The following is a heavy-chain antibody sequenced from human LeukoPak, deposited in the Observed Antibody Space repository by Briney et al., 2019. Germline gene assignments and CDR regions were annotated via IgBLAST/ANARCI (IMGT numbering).Heavy chain of an antibody. J-gene: IGHJ4*02. V-gene: IGHV3-30*18. CDR1: GFTFNTYG. Sequence: PGGSLRLSCAASGFTFNTYGMHWVRQAPGKGLECLAVISYDASNKNYADPVKGRFTISRDYSKNTVYLQMNSLRAEDTAVYFCAKGVGGYTIGYYFDYWGQGTPVTVSS. CDR2: ISYDASNK. CDR3: AKGVGGYTIGYYFDY. D-gene: IGHD5-18*01.